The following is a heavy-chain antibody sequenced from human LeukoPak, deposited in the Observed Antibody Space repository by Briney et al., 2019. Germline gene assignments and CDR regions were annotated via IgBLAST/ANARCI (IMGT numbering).Heavy chain of an antibody. CDR3: ARSVTAIPYYYYYYGMDV. Sequence: GGSLRLSCAASGFTFSSYSMNWVRQAPGKGLEWVSYISSSSSTIYYADSVKGRLTISRDNAKNSLYLQMNSLRAEDTAVYYCARSVTAIPYYYYYYGMDVWGQGTTVTVSS. J-gene: IGHJ6*02. CDR2: ISSSSSTI. D-gene: IGHD2-21*02. V-gene: IGHV3-48*04. CDR1: GFTFSSYS.